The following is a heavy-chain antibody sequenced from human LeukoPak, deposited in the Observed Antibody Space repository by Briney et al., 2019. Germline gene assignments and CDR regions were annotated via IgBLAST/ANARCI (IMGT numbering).Heavy chain of an antibody. CDR3: ARDVYYDTNFDF. Sequence: GGSLRLSCAASGFTFSGYWMSWVRQAPGKGLEWVASIRQDGNEKHYVDSVKGRFTISRDNAKNSLYLRMNSLRAEDTAVYYCARDVYYDTNFDFWGQGTLVTVSS. D-gene: IGHD3-16*01. J-gene: IGHJ4*02. CDR2: IRQDGNEK. CDR1: GFTFSGYW. V-gene: IGHV3-7*01.